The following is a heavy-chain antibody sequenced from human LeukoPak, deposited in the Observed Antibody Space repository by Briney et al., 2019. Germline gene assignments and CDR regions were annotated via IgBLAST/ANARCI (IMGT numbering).Heavy chain of an antibody. CDR3: AKEYYYGSGSYSVFDY. V-gene: IGHV3-30*18. CDR1: GFTFSSYG. D-gene: IGHD3-10*01. CDR2: ISYDGSNK. Sequence: PGGSLRLSCAASGFTFSSYGMHWVRQAPGKGLEWVAVISYDGSNKYYADSVKGRFTISRDNSKNTLYLQMNSLRAEDTAVYYCAKEYYYGSGSYSVFDYWGQGTLVTVSS. J-gene: IGHJ4*02.